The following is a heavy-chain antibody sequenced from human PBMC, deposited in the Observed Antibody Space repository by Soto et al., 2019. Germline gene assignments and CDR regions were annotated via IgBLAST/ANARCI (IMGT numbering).Heavy chain of an antibody. D-gene: IGHD3-10*01. V-gene: IGHV3-30*03. CDR2: ISYNGGKI. CDR1: GFTFSTYG. Sequence: QVQVVESGGGVVQPGRSLRLSCAASGFTFSTYGMHWVRQAPGQGLEWVAFISYNGGKIYYADSVKGRFTISRDSSRNTVFMQMNSLVAEDTARYYCARDTSMVQRPFFNAYNSKGMEVWGPGPRVSV. CDR3: ARDTSMVQRPFFNAYNSKGMEV. J-gene: IGHJ6*02.